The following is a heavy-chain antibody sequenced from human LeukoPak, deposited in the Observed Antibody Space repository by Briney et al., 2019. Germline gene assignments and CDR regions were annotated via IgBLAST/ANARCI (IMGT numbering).Heavy chain of an antibody. J-gene: IGHJ4*02. CDR3: TTVRLWFGSDIAY. D-gene: IGHD3-10*01. V-gene: IGHV3-15*07. Sequence: GGSLRLSCATSGFSFSNAWMNCVRQAPGKGLEWVGRIKSTTDGATTDYAAPVKRRFTISRDDSKSTLYLQMNSLKTEDTAVYYCTTVRLWFGSDIAYCGQGTLVTVSS. CDR2: IKSTTDGATT. CDR1: GFSFSNAW.